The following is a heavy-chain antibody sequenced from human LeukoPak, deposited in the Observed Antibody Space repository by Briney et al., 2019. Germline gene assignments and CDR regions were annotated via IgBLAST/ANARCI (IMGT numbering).Heavy chain of an antibody. J-gene: IGHJ5*02. Sequence: GASVKVSCKASGGTFSSYAISWVRQAPGQGLEWMGGIIPIFGTANYAQKFQGRVTITADGSTSTAYMELSSLRSEDTAVYYCARDNSVRDEAWWFNPWGQGTLVTVSS. D-gene: IGHD5-24*01. CDR3: ARDNSVRDEAWWFNP. V-gene: IGHV1-69*01. CDR2: IIPIFGTA. CDR1: GGTFSSYA.